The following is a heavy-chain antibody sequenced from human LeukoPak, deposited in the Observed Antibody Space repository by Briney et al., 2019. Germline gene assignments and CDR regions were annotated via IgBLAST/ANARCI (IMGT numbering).Heavy chain of an antibody. CDR1: GGSISSSSYY. D-gene: IGHD5-18*01. Sequence: SETLSLTCTVSGGSISSSSYYWGWIRQPPGKGLEWIGNIYYSGSTYYNPSPESRVTISVDTSKNQFSLKLSSVTAADTAVYYCARARQLWRNNWFDPWGQGTLVTVSS. CDR2: IYYSGST. J-gene: IGHJ5*02. CDR3: ARARQLWRNNWFDP. V-gene: IGHV4-39*01.